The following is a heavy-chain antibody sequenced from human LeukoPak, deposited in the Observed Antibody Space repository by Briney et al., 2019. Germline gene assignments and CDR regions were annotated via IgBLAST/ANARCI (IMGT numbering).Heavy chain of an antibody. Sequence: SETLSLTCAVYGGSFSGYYWSWIRQPPGKGLEWIGEINHSGSTNYNPSLKSRVTISVDTSKNQFSLKLSSVTAADTAVYYCARGGISFLYWGQGTLVTVSS. CDR2: INHSGST. CDR1: GGSFSGYY. CDR3: ARGGISFLY. V-gene: IGHV4-34*01. J-gene: IGHJ4*02. D-gene: IGHD6-13*01.